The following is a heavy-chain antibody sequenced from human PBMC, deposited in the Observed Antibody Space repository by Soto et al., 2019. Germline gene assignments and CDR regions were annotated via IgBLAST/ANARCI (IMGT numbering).Heavy chain of an antibody. J-gene: IGHJ4*02. Sequence: QVQLVQSGAEVKKPGSSVKVSCKASGGTFSSYAISWVRQAPGQGLEWMGGIIPIFGTANYAQKFQGRVTITADESTSTAYMELSSLRSEDTAVYYCARALYLGDSSGYYYFDYWGQGTLVTDSS. CDR1: GGTFSSYA. CDR3: ARALYLGDSSGYYYFDY. V-gene: IGHV1-69*01. D-gene: IGHD3-22*01. CDR2: IIPIFGTA.